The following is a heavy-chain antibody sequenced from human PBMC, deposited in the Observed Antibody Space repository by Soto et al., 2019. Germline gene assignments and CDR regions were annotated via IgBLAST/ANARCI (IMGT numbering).Heavy chain of an antibody. CDR1: GYSFSDYF. Sequence: ASVKVSCKPSGYSFSDYFLQWVRQAPGQGLEWVAWINPKTAATNYAKKFQGRVSVTWDTSSTTAYMELTSLRPDDTAVYYCARSKWGLNYYNGMEVWGQGTTVTVSS. V-gene: IGHV1-2*02. D-gene: IGHD1-26*01. J-gene: IGHJ6*02. CDR3: ARSKWGLNYYNGMEV. CDR2: INPKTAAT.